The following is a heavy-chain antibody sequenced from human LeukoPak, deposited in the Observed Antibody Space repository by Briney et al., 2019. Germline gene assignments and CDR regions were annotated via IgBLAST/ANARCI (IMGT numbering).Heavy chain of an antibody. CDR1: GGSISSGGYS. V-gene: IGHV4-30-2*02. D-gene: IGHD5-18*01. CDR3: AALRGIRGHIDY. Sequence: SETLSLTCAVSGGSISSGGYSWSWIRQPPGKGLEWIGYIYHSGSTYYNPSLKSRVTISVDTSKDQFSLKLSSVTAADTAVYYCAALRGIRGHIDYWGQGTLVPVSS. J-gene: IGHJ4*02. CDR2: IYHSGST.